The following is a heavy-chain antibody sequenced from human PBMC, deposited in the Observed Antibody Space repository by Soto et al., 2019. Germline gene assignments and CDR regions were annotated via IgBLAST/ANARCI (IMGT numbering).Heavy chain of an antibody. J-gene: IGHJ3*02. Sequence: SETLSLTCTVSGGSISSYYWSWIRQPPGKGLEWIGYIYYSGSTNYNPSLKSRVTISVDTSKNQFSLKLSSVTAADTAVYYCARRLLVGYSNYEAFDIWGQGTMVTVSS. CDR1: GGSISSYY. D-gene: IGHD4-4*01. V-gene: IGHV4-59*08. CDR2: IYYSGST. CDR3: ARRLLVGYSNYEAFDI.